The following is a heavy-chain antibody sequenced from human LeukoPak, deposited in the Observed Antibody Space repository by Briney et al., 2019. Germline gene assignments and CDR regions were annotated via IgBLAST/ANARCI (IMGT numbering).Heavy chain of an antibody. Sequence: GSLRLSCTASGFTFRNHGMNWVRQAPGKGLEWIGEINHSGSTNYNPSLKSRVTISVDTSKNQFSLKLSSVTAADTAVYYCARQYSNSPYYYYYYYMDVWGKGTTVTVSS. CDR3: ARQYSNSPYYYYYYYMDV. CDR1: GFTFRNHG. D-gene: IGHD4-11*01. CDR2: INHSGST. J-gene: IGHJ6*03. V-gene: IGHV4-34*01.